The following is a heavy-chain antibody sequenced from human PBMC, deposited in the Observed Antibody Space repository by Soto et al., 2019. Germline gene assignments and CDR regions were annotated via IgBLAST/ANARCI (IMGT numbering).Heavy chain of an antibody. CDR3: ARDRGCGGGSCSNFDY. J-gene: IGHJ4*02. Sequence: EVQLVESGGGLVQPGGSLRLSCAASGFTFVGYWMSWVRQAPGKGLEWVANIKQDGSEKYYVDSVKGRFIISRDNAKNSLYLQMDSLRAEDTAVYYCARDRGCGGGSCSNFDYWGQGTLVTVSS. D-gene: IGHD2-15*01. CDR1: GFTFVGYW. CDR2: IKQDGSEK. V-gene: IGHV3-7*03.